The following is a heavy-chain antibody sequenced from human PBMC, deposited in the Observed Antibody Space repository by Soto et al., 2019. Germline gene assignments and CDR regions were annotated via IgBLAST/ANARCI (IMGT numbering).Heavy chain of an antibody. CDR2: INPNSGDT. D-gene: IGHD3-3*01. J-gene: IGHJ4*02. Sequence: ASVNVSCKASGYTFIGDYLHCVRQARGQGLQWVGWINPNSGDTNYTQNFQGRVTMTRDTSISTAYMELRSLRSDDTAVYYCARVLAPNYDFWSGFDYWGQGSLVTVSS. CDR3: ARVLAPNYDFWSGFDY. CDR1: GYTFIGDY. V-gene: IGHV1-2*02.